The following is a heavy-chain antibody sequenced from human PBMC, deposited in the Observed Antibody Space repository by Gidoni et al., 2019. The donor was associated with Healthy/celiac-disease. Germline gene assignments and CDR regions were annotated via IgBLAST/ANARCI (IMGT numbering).Heavy chain of an antibody. V-gene: IGHV3-23*01. CDR1: GFTFSSYA. CDR3: ANTERVAVAGTQIDY. J-gene: IGHJ4*02. Sequence: EVQLLESGGGLVQPGGSLRLSCAAAGFTFSSYAMSWVRPGPGKGLEWVSVISGSGGSTYYADSVKGRFTISRDNSKNTLYLQMNSLRAEDTAVYYCANTERVAVAGTQIDYWGQGTLVTVSS. D-gene: IGHD6-19*01. CDR2: ISGSGGST.